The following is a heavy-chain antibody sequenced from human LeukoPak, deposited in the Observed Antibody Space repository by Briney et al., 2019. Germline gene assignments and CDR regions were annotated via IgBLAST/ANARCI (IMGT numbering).Heavy chain of an antibody. CDR2: INPNSGGT. Sequence: ASVKVSCKASGYTFTGYYMHWVRQAPGQGLEWMGWINPNSGGTNYAQKFQGWVTMTRDTSISTAYMELSRLRSDDTAVYYCARDGPGGGYFDWSDWGQGTLVTVSS. D-gene: IGHD3-9*01. V-gene: IGHV1-2*04. CDR1: GYTFTGYY. J-gene: IGHJ4*02. CDR3: ARDGPGGGYFDWSD.